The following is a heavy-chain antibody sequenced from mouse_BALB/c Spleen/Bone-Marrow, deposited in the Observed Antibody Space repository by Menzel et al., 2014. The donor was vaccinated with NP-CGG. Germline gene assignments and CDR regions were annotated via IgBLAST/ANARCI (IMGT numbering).Heavy chain of an antibody. V-gene: IGHV3-1*02. Sequence: VHLQQSGPVPVKPSQSLLLTCTLTAYSITSGYGWHWIRELPGNKLERMGYIYYSGSTHYYPSLKSRISNNRDTSKNQFFLQFNSVTTEDTATYHCAREARTTARFACWGQGTLVTISA. CDR3: AREARTTARFAC. D-gene: IGHD1-2*01. CDR2: IYYSGST. CDR1: AYSITSGYG. J-gene: IGHJ3*01.